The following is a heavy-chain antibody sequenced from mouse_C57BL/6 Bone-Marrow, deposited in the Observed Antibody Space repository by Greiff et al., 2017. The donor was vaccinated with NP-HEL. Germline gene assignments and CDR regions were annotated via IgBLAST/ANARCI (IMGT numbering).Heavy chain of an antibody. D-gene: IGHD3-2*02. CDR1: GYAFSSSW. CDR2: IYPGDGDT. J-gene: IGHJ2*01. V-gene: IGHV1-82*01. CDR3: ARIRENYFDY. Sequence: QVQLQQSGPELVKPGASVKISCKASGYAFSSSWMNWVKQRPGKVLEWIGRIYPGDGDTNYNGKFKGKATLTADKSSSTAYMQLSSLTSEDSAVYFCARIRENYFDYWGQGTTLTVSS.